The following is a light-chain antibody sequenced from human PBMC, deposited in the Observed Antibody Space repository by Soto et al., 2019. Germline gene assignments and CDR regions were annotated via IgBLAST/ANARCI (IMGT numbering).Light chain of an antibody. CDR2: GAS. CDR1: QSVSSSY. V-gene: IGKV3-20*01. J-gene: IGKJ2*01. Sequence: EIVLTQSPGTLSLSPGEGTTLSCRASQSVSSSYLAWYQQKPGQAPRLLIYGASNRATGIPDRFSGSGSGTDFTLTISRLEPEDFAVYYCQQYGSSPRTFGQGTKLEIK. CDR3: QQYGSSPRT.